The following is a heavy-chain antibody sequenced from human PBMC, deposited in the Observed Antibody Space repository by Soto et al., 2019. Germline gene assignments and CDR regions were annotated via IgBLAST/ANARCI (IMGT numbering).Heavy chain of an antibody. CDR1: GYSFTSYW. CDR3: ARPEHMGSYGMDV. J-gene: IGHJ6*02. D-gene: IGHD3-16*01. V-gene: IGHV5-51*01. Sequence: GESLKISCKGSGYSFTSYWIGWVRQMPGKGLEWMGIIYPGDSDTRYSPSFQVQVTISADKSISTAYLQWSSLKASDTAMYYCARPEHMGSYGMDVWGQGTTVTVSS. CDR2: IYPGDSDT.